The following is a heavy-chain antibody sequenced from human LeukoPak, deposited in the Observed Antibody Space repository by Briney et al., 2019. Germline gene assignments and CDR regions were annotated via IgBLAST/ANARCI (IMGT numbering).Heavy chain of an antibody. J-gene: IGHJ4*02. CDR3: VRSPPPFWRVRGVMSVAFDY. CDR1: GYSFTSYW. CDR2: IYPGDSDT. D-gene: IGHD3-10*01. V-gene: IGHV5-51*01. Sequence: GESLKISCKGSGYSFTSYWIGWVRQMPGKGLEWMGIIYPGDSDTRYSPSFQGQVTISADKSISTAYLQWSSLKASDTAMYYRVRSPPPFWRVRGVMSVAFDYWGQGTLVTVSS.